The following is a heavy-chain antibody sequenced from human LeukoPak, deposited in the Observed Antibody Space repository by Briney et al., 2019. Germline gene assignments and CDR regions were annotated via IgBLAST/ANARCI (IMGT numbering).Heavy chain of an antibody. CDR1: GCTFTGYF. Sequence: GSLKVSCVASGCTFTGYFMHWVRQAPGQGLEWVGGINHKSGGTNCAQTLHGRVTVTRDTSIRNGTMEISKPRADDTAACCCSPGSSTSELYYYYYRDVWGKGTTVTVSS. CDR3: SPGSSTSELYYYYYRDV. CDR2: INHKSGGT. D-gene: IGHD2-2*01. J-gene: IGHJ6*03. V-gene: IGHV1-2*02.